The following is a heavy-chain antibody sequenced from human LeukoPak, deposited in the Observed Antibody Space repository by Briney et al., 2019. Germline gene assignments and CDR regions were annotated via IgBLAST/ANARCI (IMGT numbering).Heavy chain of an antibody. V-gene: IGHV3-74*01. CDR3: AKDKWWGASDH. J-gene: IGHJ4*02. Sequence: QPGGSLRLACAASGFTFSGHWMHWVRQTPGKGLVWVADINGDGTATNYAGSVKGRFTISRDNAKNTLYLQMNTLRAEDTAVYYCAKDKWWGASDHWGQGSLVTVSS. CDR1: GFTFSGHW. D-gene: IGHD2-8*01. CDR2: INGDGTAT.